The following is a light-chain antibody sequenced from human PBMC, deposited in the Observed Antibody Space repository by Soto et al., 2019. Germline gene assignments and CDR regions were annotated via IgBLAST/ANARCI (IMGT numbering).Light chain of an antibody. CDR2: GAS. CDR3: QQYHNWPPIT. V-gene: IGKV3D-15*01. CDR1: QSVSSN. J-gene: IGKJ5*01. Sequence: EIVLTQSPDTLSLSPGDTATLCCRASQSVSSNLAWYQQKRGQAPRLLIYGASSRATGIPDRFSGSGSGTEFTLTISSLQSEDFAVYYCQQYHNWPPITFGQGTRLEIK.